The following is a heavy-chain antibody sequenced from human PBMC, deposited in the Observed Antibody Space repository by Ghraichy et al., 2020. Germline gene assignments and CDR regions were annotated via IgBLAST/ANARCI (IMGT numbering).Heavy chain of an antibody. J-gene: IGHJ6*02. D-gene: IGHD2-15*01. Sequence: LSLTCAASGFTFSNYWMYWVRQSPGKGLLWVSRIAKDGSFTTYADSVKGRFTISRDNAKDTLYLQMNSLTGEDTAVYYCARGLCSGGKCDYYYGMDVWAKGPRSPSP. CDR3: ARGLCSGGKCDYYYGMDV. CDR2: IAKDGSFT. V-gene: IGHV3-74*03. CDR1: GFTFSNYW.